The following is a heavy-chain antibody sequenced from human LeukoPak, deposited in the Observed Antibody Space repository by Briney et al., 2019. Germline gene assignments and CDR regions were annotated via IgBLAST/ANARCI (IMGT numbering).Heavy chain of an antibody. V-gene: IGHV4-30-2*02. CDR3: ARPGIAAAGTWAFDI. D-gene: IGHD6-13*01. CDR1: GGSISSGGYY. J-gene: IGHJ3*02. Sequence: SQTLSLTCTVSGGSISSGGYYWSWIRQPPGKGLEWIGYIYHSGSTYYNPSLKSRVTISVDTSKNQFSLKLSSVTAADTAVYYCARPGIAAAGTWAFDIWGQGTMVTVSS. CDR2: IYHSGST.